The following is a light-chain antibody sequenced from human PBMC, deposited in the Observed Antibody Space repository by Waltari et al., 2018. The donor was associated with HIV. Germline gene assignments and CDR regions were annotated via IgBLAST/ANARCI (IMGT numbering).Light chain of an antibody. CDR3: SSYGGNSNVV. Sequence: QSALTQPPSASGSPGQSVTISCTGTSSDVVDYNYVSWSQQHPGKAPKLRIFEVSKRSSGVPDRFSGSKSGNTASLTVSGLQAEDEAEYYCSSYGGNSNVVFGGGTKLTVL. V-gene: IGLV2-8*01. CDR1: SSDVVDYNY. J-gene: IGLJ2*01. CDR2: EVS.